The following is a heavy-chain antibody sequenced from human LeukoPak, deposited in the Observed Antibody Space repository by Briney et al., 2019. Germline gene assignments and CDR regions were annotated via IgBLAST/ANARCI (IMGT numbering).Heavy chain of an antibody. CDR1: GGSISSGSYY. Sequence: KTSQTLSLTCTVSGGSISSGSYYWSWIRQPAGKGLEWIGRISSSGSTNYNPSLKSRVTISVDTSKNQFSLKLSSVTATDTAVYYCARVELAVAVPDYWGQGTLVTVSS. CDR3: ARVELAVAVPDY. D-gene: IGHD6-19*01. J-gene: IGHJ4*02. V-gene: IGHV4-61*02. CDR2: ISSSGST.